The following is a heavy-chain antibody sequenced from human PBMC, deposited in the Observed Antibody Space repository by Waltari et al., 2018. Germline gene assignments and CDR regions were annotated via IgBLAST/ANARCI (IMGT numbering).Heavy chain of an antibody. D-gene: IGHD1-20*01. J-gene: IGHJ6*02. V-gene: IGHV3-7*01. CDR2: IRPDGSEK. CDR3: ARGMYNGLDI. CDR1: GFTFKTYL. Sequence: EERLVESGGGLVQPGGSLRLSCEASGFTFKTYLMNWVRQAPGKGLEGVANIRPDGSEKSYVDSVKGRFTISRDNAKNAVYLQLNRLRVEDTALYYCARGMYNGLDIWGPGTTVIVSS.